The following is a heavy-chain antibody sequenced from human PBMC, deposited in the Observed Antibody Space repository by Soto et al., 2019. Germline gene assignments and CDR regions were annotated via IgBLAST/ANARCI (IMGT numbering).Heavy chain of an antibody. D-gene: IGHD5-18*01. V-gene: IGHV1-18*04. CDR2: ISAYNGNT. CDR3: ARDQDTAMVTVLWDYYYYRMDV. Sequence: ASVKVSCKASGYTFTSYGISWVRQAPGQGLEWMGWISAYNGNTNYAQKLQGRVTMTTDTSTSTAYMELRSLRSDDTAVYYCARDQDTAMVTVLWDYYYYRMDVWGQGTTVTVSS. J-gene: IGHJ6*02. CDR1: GYTFTSYG.